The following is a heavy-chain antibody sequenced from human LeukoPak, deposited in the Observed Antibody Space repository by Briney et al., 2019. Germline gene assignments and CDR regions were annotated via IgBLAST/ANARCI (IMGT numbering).Heavy chain of an antibody. V-gene: IGHV4-39*02. CDR2: IYYSGST. CDR3: AREDYGDYKARFDY. J-gene: IGHJ4*02. D-gene: IGHD4-17*01. CDR1: GGSISGSSYY. Sequence: PSETLSLTCTVSGGSISGSSYYWGWIRQPPGKGLEWIGSIYYSGSTYYNPSLKSRVTISVDTSKNQFSLKLNSVTATDTAVYYCAREDYGDYKARFDYWGQGTLVTVSS.